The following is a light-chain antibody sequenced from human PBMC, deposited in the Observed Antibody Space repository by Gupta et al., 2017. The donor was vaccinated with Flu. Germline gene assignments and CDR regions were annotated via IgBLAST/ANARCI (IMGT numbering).Light chain of an antibody. CDR3: QQYGSSAMYT. CDR2: GAS. CDR1: QSVSSSY. J-gene: IGKJ2*01. Sequence: VLTQSPGTLSLSPGERATLSCRTSQSVSSSYIVWYQQKPGQAPRLLMYGASSRATGIPDRFSGSGSGTDFTLTISRLEPEDFAMYYCQQYGSSAMYTFGQGTKLEIK. V-gene: IGKV3-20*01.